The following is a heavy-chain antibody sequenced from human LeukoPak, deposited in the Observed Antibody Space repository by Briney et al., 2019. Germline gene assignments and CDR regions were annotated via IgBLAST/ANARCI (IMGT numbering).Heavy chain of an antibody. CDR3: AREVIAAAGTFFDY. J-gene: IGHJ4*02. D-gene: IGHD6-13*01. V-gene: IGHV4-59*01. CDR2: IYYSGST. Sequence: PSETLSLTCTVSGGSISSYYWSWTRPAPGKGLEWSGYIYYSGSTNYNPSLKSRVTISVDTSKNQFSLKLSSVTAADTAVYYCAREVIAAAGTFFDYWGQGTLVTVSS. CDR1: GGSISSYY.